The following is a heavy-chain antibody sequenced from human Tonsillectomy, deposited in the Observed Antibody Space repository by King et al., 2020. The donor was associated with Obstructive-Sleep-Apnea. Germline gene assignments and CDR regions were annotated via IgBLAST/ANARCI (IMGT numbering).Heavy chain of an antibody. CDR3: AKAVPKKQLGTTYYYYYGMDV. CDR1: GFTFSSYA. D-gene: IGHD6-13*01. Sequence: QLVQSGGGLVQPGGSLRLSCAASGFTFSSYAMSLVRQAPGKGLEWVSAISGSGGSTYYADSVKGGFTISRDNSKNTLYLQRNSLRAEDTAVYYCAKAVPKKQLGTTYYYYYGMDVWGQGTTVTVSS. CDR2: ISGSGGST. V-gene: IGHV3-23*04. J-gene: IGHJ6*02.